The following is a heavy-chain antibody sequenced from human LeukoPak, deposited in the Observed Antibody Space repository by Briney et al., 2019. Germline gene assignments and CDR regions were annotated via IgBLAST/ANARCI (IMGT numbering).Heavy chain of an antibody. V-gene: IGHV3-20*04. Sequence: GGSLRLSCAASGFTFDDYGMGWVRQAPGKGLEWVSGINWNGGSTGYADSVKGRFTISRDNAKNSLYLQMNSLRAEDTALYYCASWNQRRYFDYWGQGTLVTVSS. CDR2: INWNGGST. CDR3: ASWNQRRYFDY. CDR1: GFTFDDYG. J-gene: IGHJ4*02. D-gene: IGHD1-14*01.